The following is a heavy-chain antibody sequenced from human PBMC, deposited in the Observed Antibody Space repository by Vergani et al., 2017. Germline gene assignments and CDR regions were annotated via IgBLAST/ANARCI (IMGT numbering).Heavy chain of an antibody. V-gene: IGHV3-48*01. CDR2: ISSSSSTI. Sequence: EVQVVESGGGLIKPGGSLRLSCAASGFTFSTYAMTWVRQAPGKGLEWDSYISSSSSTIYYADSVKGRFTISRDNAKNSMYLQMNSLRTEDTAVYYCARDGGGVVVPAARLHYYYGMDVWGQGTTVTVSS. J-gene: IGHJ6*02. CDR1: GFTFSTYA. D-gene: IGHD2-2*01. CDR3: ARDGGGVVVPAARLHYYYGMDV.